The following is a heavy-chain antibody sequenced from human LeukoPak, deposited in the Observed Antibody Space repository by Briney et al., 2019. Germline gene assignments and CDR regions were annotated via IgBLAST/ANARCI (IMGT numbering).Heavy chain of an antibody. V-gene: IGHV3-7*03. Sequence: GGSLRLSCAASGFTFSSYAMHWVRQAPGKGLEWVANIKQDGSEKYYVDSVKGRFTISRDNSKNSLSLEMNSLRTEDTALYYCAKDSNTGGYSFGSWGQGTLVTVTS. CDR2: IKQDGSEK. J-gene: IGHJ4*02. D-gene: IGHD5-12*01. CDR1: GFTFSSYA. CDR3: AKDSNTGGYSFGS.